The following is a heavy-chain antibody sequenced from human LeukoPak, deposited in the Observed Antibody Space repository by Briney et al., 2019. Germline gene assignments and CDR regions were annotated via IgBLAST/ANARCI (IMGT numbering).Heavy chain of an antibody. D-gene: IGHD1-26*01. CDR3: ARDGVPYSGSYGGFDY. J-gene: IGHJ4*02. Sequence: ASVKVSCKASGGTFSSYAISWVRQAPGQGLEWMGGIIPIFGTANYAQKFQGRVTITADESTSTAYMELSSLRSEDTAVYYCARDGVPYSGSYGGFDYWGQGTLVTVSS. CDR2: IIPIFGTA. CDR1: GGTFSSYA. V-gene: IGHV1-69*01.